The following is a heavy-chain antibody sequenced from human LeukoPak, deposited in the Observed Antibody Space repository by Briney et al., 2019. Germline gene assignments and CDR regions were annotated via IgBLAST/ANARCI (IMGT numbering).Heavy chain of an antibody. V-gene: IGHV5-10-1*01. CDR3: AMVGIDDSSGYYPSEGMDV. D-gene: IGHD3-22*01. CDR2: IDPSDSYT. CDR1: GXSFTSYW. J-gene: IGHJ6*02. Sequence: PGESLKISFKGSGXSFTSYWISWVRQMPGKGLEWMGRIDPSDSYTNYSPSFQGHVTISADKSISTAYLQWSSLKASDTAMYYCAMVGIDDSSGYYPSEGMDVWGQGTTVTVSS.